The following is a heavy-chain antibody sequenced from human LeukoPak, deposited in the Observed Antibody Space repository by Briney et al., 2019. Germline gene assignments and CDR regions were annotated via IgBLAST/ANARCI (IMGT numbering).Heavy chain of an antibody. J-gene: IGHJ4*02. CDR2: INHSGST. CDR1: GGSFSGYY. CDR3: ARVSIIAAAGTVYYFDY. Sequence: PSETLSLTCAVYGGSFSGYYWSWIRQPPGKGLEWIGEINHSGSTNYNPSLKSRVTISVDTSKNQFSLKLSSVTAAGTAVYYCARVSIIAAAGTVYYFDYWGQGTLVTVSS. V-gene: IGHV4-34*01. D-gene: IGHD6-13*01.